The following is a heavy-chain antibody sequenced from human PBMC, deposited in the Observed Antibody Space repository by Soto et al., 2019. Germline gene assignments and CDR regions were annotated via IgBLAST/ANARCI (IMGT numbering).Heavy chain of an antibody. CDR3: ARDPSPYYGLGSYSLAYWIDY. CDR2: ISAYNGNT. J-gene: IGHJ4*02. V-gene: IGHV1-18*04. CDR1: GYTFTSYG. Sequence: GASVKVACKASGYTFTSYGISWVRQAPGQGLEWMGWISAYNGNTNYAQKLQGRVTMTTDTSTSTAYMELRSLRSDDTAVYYCARDPSPYYGLGSYSLAYWIDYWGQGTLVTVSS. D-gene: IGHD3-10*01.